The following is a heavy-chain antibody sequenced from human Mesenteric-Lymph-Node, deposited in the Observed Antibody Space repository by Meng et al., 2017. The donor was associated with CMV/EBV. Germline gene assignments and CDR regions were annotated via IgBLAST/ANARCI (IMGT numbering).Heavy chain of an antibody. V-gene: IGHV3-23*01. D-gene: IGHD6-19*01. CDR3: ARDSGTSGWIDPFHV. CDR2: ISGSGGST. CDR1: GFIFDDYD. Sequence: GGSLRLSCAASGFIFDDYDMSWVRQAPGKGLEWVSAISGSGGSTYYADSVKGRFTISRDNSKNTLYLQMNSLRAEDTAVYYCARDSGTSGWIDPFHVWGQGIMVTVSS. J-gene: IGHJ3*01.